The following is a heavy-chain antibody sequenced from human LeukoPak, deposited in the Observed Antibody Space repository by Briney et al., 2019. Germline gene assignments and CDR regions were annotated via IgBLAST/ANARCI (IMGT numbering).Heavy chain of an antibody. CDR3: ATGPRNDP. CDR2: VHPDNGNT. D-gene: IGHD1-14*01. Sequence: GASVKVSCKTSGYPFTKWEINWVRQAAGQGLEWLGWVHPDNGNTYYAQRFRGRVTMSRDTSTTTACMELSGLRSHDTAVYFCATGPRNDPWGQGTLVTVSS. J-gene: IGHJ5*02. V-gene: IGHV1-8*01. CDR1: GYPFTKWE.